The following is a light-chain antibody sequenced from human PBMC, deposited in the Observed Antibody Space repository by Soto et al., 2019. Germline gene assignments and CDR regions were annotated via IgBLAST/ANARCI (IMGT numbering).Light chain of an antibody. CDR1: SSDVGSYNL. J-gene: IGLJ3*02. Sequence: QSALTQPASVSGSPGQSITISCTRTSSDVGSYNLVSWYQQHPGKAPKLMIYEGSKRPSGVSNRFSGSKSGNTASLTISGLQAEDEADYYCCSYAGSSRVFGGGTKVTVL. V-gene: IGLV2-23*01. CDR3: CSYAGSSRV. CDR2: EGS.